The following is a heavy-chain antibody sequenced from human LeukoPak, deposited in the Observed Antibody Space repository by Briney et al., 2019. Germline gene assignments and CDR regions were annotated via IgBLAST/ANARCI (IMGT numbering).Heavy chain of an antibody. D-gene: IGHD1-26*01. Sequence: PSETLSLTCAVSGYSISSGYYWGWIRQPPGKGLEWIGSIYHSGSTYYNPSLKSRVTISVDTSKNQFSLKLSSVTAADTAVYYCARLDQYSGSLPFDYSGQGTLVTVSS. CDR1: GYSISSGYY. J-gene: IGHJ4*02. CDR2: IYHSGST. V-gene: IGHV4-38-2*01. CDR3: ARLDQYSGSLPFDY.